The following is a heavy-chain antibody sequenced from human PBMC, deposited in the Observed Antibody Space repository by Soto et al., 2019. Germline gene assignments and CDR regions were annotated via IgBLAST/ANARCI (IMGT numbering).Heavy chain of an antibody. CDR3: ARDYYDSSGSLQH. CDR2: IYYIGST. V-gene: IGHV4-31*03. D-gene: IGHD3-22*01. J-gene: IGHJ1*01. CDR1: GASISSGRYY. Sequence: SETLSLTCTVSGASISSGRYYWSWIRQHPGKDLEWIGYIYYIGSTYYNPSLKSRVTISVDTSKNQFSLKLSSVTAADTAVYYCARDYYDSSGSLQHWGQGTLVTVSS.